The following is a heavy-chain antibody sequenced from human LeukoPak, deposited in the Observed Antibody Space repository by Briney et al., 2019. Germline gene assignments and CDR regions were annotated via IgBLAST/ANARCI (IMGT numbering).Heavy chain of an antibody. Sequence: GGSLRLSCAASTFTVTSNYMSWVRQAPGKGLEWVSVIYAGGNTYYADSVKGRFAISRDNSKNTLYLQMNSLRAEDTAVYYCARVSPGRDGYTLWKITDWYLDLWGRGTLVTVSS. CDR1: TFTVTSNY. J-gene: IGHJ2*01. D-gene: IGHD5-24*01. V-gene: IGHV3-53*01. CDR2: IYAGGNT. CDR3: ARVSPGRDGYTLWKITDWYLDL.